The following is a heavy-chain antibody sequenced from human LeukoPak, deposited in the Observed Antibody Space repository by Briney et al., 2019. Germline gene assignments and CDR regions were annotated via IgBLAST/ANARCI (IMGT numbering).Heavy chain of an antibody. J-gene: IGHJ6*02. CDR3: AKDIVVVPAAIYGMDV. CDR1: GFTFSSYG. CDR2: ISYDGSNK. Sequence: GGSLRLSCAASGFTFSSYGMHWVRQAPGKGLEWVAVISYDGSNKYNADSVKGRFTISRDNSKNTLYLQMNSLRAEDTAVYYCAKDIVVVPAAIYGMDVWGQGTTVTVSS. D-gene: IGHD2-2*01. V-gene: IGHV3-30*18.